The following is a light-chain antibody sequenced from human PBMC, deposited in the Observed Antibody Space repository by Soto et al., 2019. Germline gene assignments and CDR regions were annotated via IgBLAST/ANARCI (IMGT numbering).Light chain of an antibody. CDR1: QSVSSN. V-gene: IGKV3-15*01. CDR3: QQYGSYPLT. CDR2: DAS. Sequence: EIVMTQSPGTLSVSPGERATLSCRASQSVSSNLAWYQQKPGQAPRLLISDASTRATGIPARFSGSGSGTDFTLTISRLEPEDFAVYYCQQYGSYPLTFGGGTKVDIK. J-gene: IGKJ4*01.